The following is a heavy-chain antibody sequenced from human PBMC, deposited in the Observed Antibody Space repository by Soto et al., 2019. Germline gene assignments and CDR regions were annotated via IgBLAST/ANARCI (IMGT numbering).Heavy chain of an antibody. D-gene: IGHD3-3*01. Sequence: GGSLRLSCAASGFTFSSYAMSWVRQAPGKGLEWVSAISGSGGSTYYADSVKGRFTISRDNSTNTLYLQMNSLRAEDTAVYYCAKDSNNLDQAYYDFWSGYYGRYYYMDVWGKGTTVTVSS. J-gene: IGHJ6*03. CDR3: AKDSNNLDQAYYDFWSGYYGRYYYMDV. CDR2: ISGSGGST. V-gene: IGHV3-23*01. CDR1: GFTFSSYA.